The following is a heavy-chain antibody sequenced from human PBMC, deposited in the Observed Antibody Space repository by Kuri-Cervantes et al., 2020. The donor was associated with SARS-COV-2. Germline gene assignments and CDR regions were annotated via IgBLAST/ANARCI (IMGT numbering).Heavy chain of an antibody. CDR1: GFTFSSYA. CDR3: AKDLRGSSGRYGHTLDY. J-gene: IGHJ4*02. V-gene: IGHV3-30*01. Sequence: GGSLRLSCAASGFTFSSYAMHWVRQAPGKGLEWVAVISYDGSNKCYADSVKGRFTISRDNSKNTLYLQMNSLRAEDTAVYYCAKDLRGSSGRYGHTLDYWGQRTLVTVSS. CDR2: ISYDGSNK. D-gene: IGHD6-19*01.